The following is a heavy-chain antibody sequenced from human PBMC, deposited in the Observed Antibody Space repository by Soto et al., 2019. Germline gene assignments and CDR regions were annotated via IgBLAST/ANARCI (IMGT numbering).Heavy chain of an antibody. CDR2: INPNSGGT. V-gene: IGHV1-2*02. Sequence: QVQLVQSGAEVKKPGASVKVSCKASGYTFTGYYMHWVRQAPGQGLEWMGWINPNSGGTNYAQKFQGRVTITRDTSISTAYMELRRLRSDDTAVYYCARDQKRYCSSTCCLKPFDPWGQGTLVTVYS. CDR3: ARDQKRYCSSTCCLKPFDP. J-gene: IGHJ5*02. D-gene: IGHD2-2*01. CDR1: GYTFTGYY.